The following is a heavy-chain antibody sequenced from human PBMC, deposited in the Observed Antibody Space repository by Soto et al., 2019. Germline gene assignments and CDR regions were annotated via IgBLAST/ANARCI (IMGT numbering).Heavy chain of an antibody. CDR1: GFTFSSYG. Sequence: GGSLRLSCAASGFTFSSYGMHWVHQAPGKGLEWVAVIWYDGSNKYYADSVKGRFTISRDNSKNTLYLQMNSLRAEDTAVYYCARDNSSPKWSMAPYYFDYWGQGTLVTVSS. J-gene: IGHJ4*02. V-gene: IGHV3-33*01. D-gene: IGHD2-8*01. CDR2: IWYDGSNK. CDR3: ARDNSSPKWSMAPYYFDY.